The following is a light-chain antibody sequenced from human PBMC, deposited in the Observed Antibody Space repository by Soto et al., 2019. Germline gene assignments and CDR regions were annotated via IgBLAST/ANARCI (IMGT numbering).Light chain of an antibody. CDR1: SNDVGAYDS. CDR3: CSSAPESTYV. Sequence: QSALAQPASVSGSPGQSSTISCTWTSNDVGAYDSVSWYQQHPHKAPQVIIYRGTQRPSGASNRFSASTSGNAASLTISGLQADDEADYFCCSSAPESTYVCGTGTKVTVL. V-gene: IGLV2-23*01. CDR2: RGT. J-gene: IGLJ1*01.